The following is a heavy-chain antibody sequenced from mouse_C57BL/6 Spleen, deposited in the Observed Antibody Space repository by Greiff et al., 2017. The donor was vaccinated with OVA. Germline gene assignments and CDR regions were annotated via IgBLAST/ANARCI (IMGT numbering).Heavy chain of an antibody. CDR3: ARGGYRVFAY. Sequence: VQLQQSGPELVKPGASVKISCKASGYTFTDYYMNWVKQSHGKSLEWIGDINPNNGGTSYNQKFKGKATLTVDKSSSTAYMELRSLTSEDSAVYYCARGGYRVFAYWGQGTLVTVSA. D-gene: IGHD2-2*01. CDR1: GYTFTDYY. CDR2: INPNNGGT. V-gene: IGHV1-26*01. J-gene: IGHJ3*01.